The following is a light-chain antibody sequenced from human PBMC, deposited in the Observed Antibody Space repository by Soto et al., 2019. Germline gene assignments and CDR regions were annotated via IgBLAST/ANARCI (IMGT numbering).Light chain of an antibody. V-gene: IGKV1-9*01. CDR3: QQVNSFPPIT. Sequence: IQLTQSPSSLSASVGDRVTITCRASQGISSYLAWYQQKPGKAPKLLIYAASTLQSGVPSRFSGSVSGTDFTLTISSRQPEDFATYYCQQVNSFPPITFGGGTKVEIK. CDR1: QGISSY. J-gene: IGKJ4*01. CDR2: AAS.